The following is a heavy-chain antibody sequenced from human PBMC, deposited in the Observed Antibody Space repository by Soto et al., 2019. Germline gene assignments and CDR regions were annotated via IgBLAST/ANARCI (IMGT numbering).Heavy chain of an antibody. J-gene: IGHJ4*02. V-gene: IGHV3-23*01. CDR3: AKPRGAGWHFDY. Sequence: DVQLLESGGGLVQPEGSLRLSCAASGFTFSSYAMGWVRQGPGKGLEWVAVVSIGGSTHYADSVRGRFTISRDNSKNTLSLQMNSLTAEDTAVFFCAKPRGAGWHFDYWGQGALGTVSS. CDR2: VSIGGST. D-gene: IGHD1-26*01. CDR1: GFTFSSYA.